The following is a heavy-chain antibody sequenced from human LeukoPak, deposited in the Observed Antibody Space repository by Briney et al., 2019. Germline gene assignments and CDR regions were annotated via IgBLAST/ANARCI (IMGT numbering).Heavy chain of an antibody. V-gene: IGHV3-23*01. CDR3: AKANKTVRYYGMDV. CDR1: GFTFSSYA. CDR2: ISGSGGST. J-gene: IGHJ6*02. Sequence: TGGSLRLSCAASGFTFSSYAMSWVRQAPGKGLEWVSAISGSGGSTYYADSVKGRFTISRDNSKNTLYLQMNSLRAEDTAVYYCAKANKTVRYYGMDVWGQGTTVTVSS.